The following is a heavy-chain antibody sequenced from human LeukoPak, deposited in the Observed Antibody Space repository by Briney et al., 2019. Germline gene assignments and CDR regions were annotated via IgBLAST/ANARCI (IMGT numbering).Heavy chain of an antibody. J-gene: IGHJ5*02. CDR3: AREISDTANWNYVGGGWFDP. CDR2: IYYSGST. Sequence: PSETLSLTRTVSGGSISSYYWSWSRQPPGKVLEWIGYIYYSGSTYYNPSLKSRVTISVDTSKNQFSLKLSSVTAADTAVYYCAREISDTANWNYVGGGWFDPWGQGTLVTVSS. CDR1: GGSISSYY. V-gene: IGHV4-59*12. D-gene: IGHD1-7*01.